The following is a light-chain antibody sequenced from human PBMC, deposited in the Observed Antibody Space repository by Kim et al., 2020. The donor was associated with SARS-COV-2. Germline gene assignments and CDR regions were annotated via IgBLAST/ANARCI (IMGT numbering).Light chain of an antibody. V-gene: IGLV4-69*01. J-gene: IGLJ3*02. Sequence: ASVKLTCTLSSGHNSYAIAWHQQQPEKGPRYLMKVNSDGSHSKGDGIPDRFSGSSSGAERYLTISSLQSEDEADYYCQTWGSGIRVFGGGTKVTVL. CDR3: QTWGSGIRV. CDR1: SGHNSYA. CDR2: VNSDGSH.